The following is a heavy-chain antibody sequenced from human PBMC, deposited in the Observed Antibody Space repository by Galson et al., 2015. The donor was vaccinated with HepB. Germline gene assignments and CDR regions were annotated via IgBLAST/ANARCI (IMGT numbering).Heavy chain of an antibody. CDR3: VKEKRGNYGGANFDY. V-gene: IGHV3-64D*06. Sequence: SLRLSCAASGFTFSSYAMHWVRQAPGKGLEYVSAISSNGGSTYYADSVKGRFTISRDNSKNTLYLQVSSLRAEDTAVYYCVKEKRGNYGGANFDYWGQGTLVTVSS. CDR2: ISSNGGST. CDR1: GFTFSSYA. J-gene: IGHJ4*02. D-gene: IGHD4-23*01.